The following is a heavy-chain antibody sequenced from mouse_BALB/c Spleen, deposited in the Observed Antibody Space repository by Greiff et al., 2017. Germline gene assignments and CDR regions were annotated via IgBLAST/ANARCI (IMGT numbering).Heavy chain of an antibody. D-gene: IGHD2-2*01. V-gene: IGHV2-6-7*01. J-gene: IGHJ3*01. CDR1: GFPLTGFG. CDR3: ARDGYDSAY. CDR2: IWGDGSS. Sequence: VKPMESGPGLVAPSQSLSIIRPVFGFPLTGFGVNWVRQPPGKGLEWLGMIWGDGSSDYNSALKSRLSISKDNSKSQVFLKMNSLQTDDTARYYCARDGYDSAYWGQGTLVTVSA.